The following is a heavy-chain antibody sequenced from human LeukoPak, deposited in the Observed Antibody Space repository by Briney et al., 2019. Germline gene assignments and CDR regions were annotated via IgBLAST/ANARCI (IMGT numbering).Heavy chain of an antibody. CDR3: AKGYSGYDWFWFDP. CDR2: ISSSGSTI. D-gene: IGHD5-12*01. V-gene: IGHV3-11*01. Sequence: GGSLRLSCAASGFTFSDYYMSWIRQAPGKGLEWVSYISSSGSTIYYADSVKGRFTISRDNAKNSLYLQMNSLRAEDTAVYYCAKGYSGYDWFWFDPWGQGTLVTVSS. CDR1: GFTFSDYY. J-gene: IGHJ5*02.